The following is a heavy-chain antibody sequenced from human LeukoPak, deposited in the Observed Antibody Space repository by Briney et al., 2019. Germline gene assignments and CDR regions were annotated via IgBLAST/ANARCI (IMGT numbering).Heavy chain of an antibody. Sequence: GGSLRLSCAASGFTFNSYGMHWVRQAPGKGLEWVAFIRYDGSNKYYADSVKGRFTISRDNSKNTLYLQMNSLRAEDTAVYYCAKGLPPIVATITSDYWGQGTLVTVSS. CDR1: GFTFNSYG. J-gene: IGHJ4*02. D-gene: IGHD5-12*01. CDR3: AKGLPPIVATITSDY. CDR2: IRYDGSNK. V-gene: IGHV3-30*02.